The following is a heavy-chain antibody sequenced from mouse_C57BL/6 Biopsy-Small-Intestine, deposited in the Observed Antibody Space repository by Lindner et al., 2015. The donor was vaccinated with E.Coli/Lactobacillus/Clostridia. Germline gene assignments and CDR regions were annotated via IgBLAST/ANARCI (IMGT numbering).Heavy chain of an antibody. V-gene: IGHV1-79*01. J-gene: IGHJ4*01. CDR3: ARSPPIAVAGTADY. D-gene: IGHD2-12*01. Sequence: SVKVSCKASGYTFTNFGFTWVRQAPGQGLEWMGWISAYNGNTDYAKKLQGRVTMTTDTSTTTAYMELRSLRSDDTAVYYCARSPPIAVAGTADYWGQGTLVTVSS. CDR1: GYTFTNFG. CDR2: ISAYNGNT.